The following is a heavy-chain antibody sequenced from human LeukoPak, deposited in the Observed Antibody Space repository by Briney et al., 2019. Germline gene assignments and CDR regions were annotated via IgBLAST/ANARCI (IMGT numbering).Heavy chain of an antibody. Sequence: ASVKVSCKASGYIFTDYAIHWLRQAPGQRPEWMGWMNAGNGNTKYSQKFQGRITLIRDTSAATAYMELRSLRSDDTAVYYCARDYHSSGWSFGYWGQGTLVTVSS. CDR3: ARDYHSSGWSFGY. J-gene: IGHJ4*02. CDR1: GYIFTDYA. D-gene: IGHD6-19*01. CDR2: MNAGNGNT. V-gene: IGHV1-3*01.